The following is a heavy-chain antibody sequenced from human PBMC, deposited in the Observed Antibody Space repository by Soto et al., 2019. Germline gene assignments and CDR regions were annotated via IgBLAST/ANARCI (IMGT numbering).Heavy chain of an antibody. J-gene: IGHJ4*02. Sequence: SETLSLTCTVSGGSISSGSYCWSWIRQHPGKGLEWIGYIYYSGSTYYNPSLKSRVTISVDTSKNQFSLKLSSVTAADTAVYYCAIAVTTVTTYAYWGQGTLVTVSS. CDR1: GGSISSGSYC. CDR3: AIAVTTVTTYAY. V-gene: IGHV4-31*03. CDR2: IYYSGST. D-gene: IGHD4-17*01.